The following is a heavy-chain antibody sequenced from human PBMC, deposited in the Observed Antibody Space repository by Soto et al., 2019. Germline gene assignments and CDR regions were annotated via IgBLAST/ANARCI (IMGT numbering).Heavy chain of an antibody. J-gene: IGHJ4*02. V-gene: IGHV4-59*01. Sequence: SETLSLTCTVSGGSITSFYWSWIRQTPGKGLEWIGHISYTGSTNYNPSLKSRVTIAVDTSKNQFSLNLTSVTAADTAVYYCAREGNGWYYSDYWGQGALVTVS. CDR1: GGSITSFY. D-gene: IGHD6-19*01. CDR2: ISYTGST. CDR3: AREGNGWYYSDY.